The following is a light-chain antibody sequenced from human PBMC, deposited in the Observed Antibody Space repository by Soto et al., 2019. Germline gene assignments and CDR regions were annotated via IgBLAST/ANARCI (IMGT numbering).Light chain of an antibody. V-gene: IGKV3-15*01. Sequence: ILMTQSPVTLSVSPGERATLTCRTSQSVGSDLAWYQQRPGQAPRLLIYDASTRATGIPARFSGSGSGTEFSLTIGSLQSEDLAVYYCQQYNKWPSWTFGQGTKVDI. CDR2: DAS. CDR1: QSVGSD. CDR3: QQYNKWPSWT. J-gene: IGKJ1*01.